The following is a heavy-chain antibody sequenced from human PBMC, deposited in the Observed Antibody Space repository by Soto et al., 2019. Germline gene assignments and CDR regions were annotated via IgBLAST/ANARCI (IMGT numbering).Heavy chain of an antibody. CDR1: GYTFTDHG. V-gene: IGHV1-18*01. CDR2: VSSYNGNT. Sequence: QVQLVQSGPEVKQPGASVTVSCQTSGYTFTDHGIDWVRQSPGHGLEWVGWVSSYNGNTNYAYNLKDRVIMTTDASTSTAYMELRVLRYDDTAVYYCAREVEGSYSPADFWGQGTPVTVSS. J-gene: IGHJ4*02. D-gene: IGHD3-10*01. CDR3: AREVEGSYSPADF.